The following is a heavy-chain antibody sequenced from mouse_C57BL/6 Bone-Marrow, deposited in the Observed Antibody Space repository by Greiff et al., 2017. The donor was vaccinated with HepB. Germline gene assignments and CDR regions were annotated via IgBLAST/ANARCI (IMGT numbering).Heavy chain of an antibody. CDR3: AIDDDYAGAMDY. Sequence: EVQVVESGGGLVQSGRSLRLSCATSGFTFSDFYMEWVRQAPGKGLEWIAAGRNKANDYTTEYSASVQGRFIVSRNTSQSILYLLMNALRAEDTAIYYCAIDDDYAGAMDYWGQGTSVTVSS. D-gene: IGHD2-4*01. CDR1: GFTFSDFY. CDR2: GRNKANDYTT. V-gene: IGHV7-1*01. J-gene: IGHJ4*01.